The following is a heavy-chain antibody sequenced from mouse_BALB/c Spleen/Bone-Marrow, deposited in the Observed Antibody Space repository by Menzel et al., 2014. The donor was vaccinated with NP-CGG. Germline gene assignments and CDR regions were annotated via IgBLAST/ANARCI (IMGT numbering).Heavy chain of an antibody. J-gene: IGHJ2*01. V-gene: IGHV1S137*01. CDR1: GYTFTDYA. CDR3: ARDLDY. Sequence: VKLQESGAELVRPGVSVKISCKGSGYTFTDYAMHWVKRSHAKSLEWIGVISTYYGDATYNQKFEGKATMTVDKSSSTAYMELARLTSEDSAIYYCARDLDYWGQGTTLTVSS. CDR2: ISTYYGDA.